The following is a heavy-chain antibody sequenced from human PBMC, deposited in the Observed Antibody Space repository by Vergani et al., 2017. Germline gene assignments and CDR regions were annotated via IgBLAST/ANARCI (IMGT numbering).Heavy chain of an antibody. J-gene: IGHJ5*02. D-gene: IGHD6-19*01. CDR2: ISSSSSYT. CDR3: ARDRLSHNWFDP. CDR1: GFTFSDYY. Sequence: QVQLVESGGGLVKPGGSLRLSCAASGFTFSDYYMSWIRQAPGKGLEWVSYISSSSSYTNYADSVKGRFTISRDNAKNSLYLQMNSLRAEDTAVYYCARDRLSHNWFDPWGQGTLVTVSS. V-gene: IGHV3-11*06.